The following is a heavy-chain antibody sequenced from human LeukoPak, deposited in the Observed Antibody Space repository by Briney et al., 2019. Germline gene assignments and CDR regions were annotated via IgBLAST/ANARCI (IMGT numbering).Heavy chain of an antibody. CDR1: GGSISSYY. J-gene: IGHJ3*02. CDR2: IYYSGST. Sequence: SETRSLTCTVSGGSISSYYWSWIRQPPGKGLEWIGYIYYSGSTSYNPSLKSRVTISVDTSKNQFSLMLSSVTAADTAVYYCARHERDASLDHAFDIWGQGTIVTVSS. D-gene: IGHD5-24*01. V-gene: IGHV4-59*08. CDR3: ARHERDASLDHAFDI.